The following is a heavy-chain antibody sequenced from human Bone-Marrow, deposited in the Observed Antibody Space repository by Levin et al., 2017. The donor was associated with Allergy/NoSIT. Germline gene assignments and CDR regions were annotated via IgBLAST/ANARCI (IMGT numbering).Heavy chain of an antibody. CDR3: ARGARYGSGSYWVHPNWFDP. Sequence: ASVKVSCKASGYTFTSYYMHWVRQAPGQGLEWMGIINPSGGSTSYAQKFQGRVTMTRDTSTSTVYMELSSLRSEDTAVYYCARGARYGSGSYWVHPNWFDPWGQGTLVTVSS. CDR2: INPSGGST. CDR1: GYTFTSYY. D-gene: IGHD3-10*01. J-gene: IGHJ5*02. V-gene: IGHV1-46*03.